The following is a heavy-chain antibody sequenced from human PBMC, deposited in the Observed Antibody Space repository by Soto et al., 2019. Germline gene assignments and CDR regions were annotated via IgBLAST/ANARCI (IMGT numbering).Heavy chain of an antibody. V-gene: IGHV1-8*01. D-gene: IGHD6-19*01. J-gene: IGHJ3*02. CDR2: MNPNSGNT. CDR3: ARGIEVAVAGTGRAFDI. Sequence: ASVKVSCKASGYTFTSYDINWVRQATGQGLEWMGWMNPNSGNTGYAQKFQGRVTMTRNTSISTAYMELSSLRSEDTAVYYCARGIEVAVAGTGRAFDIWGQGTMVTVS. CDR1: GYTFTSYD.